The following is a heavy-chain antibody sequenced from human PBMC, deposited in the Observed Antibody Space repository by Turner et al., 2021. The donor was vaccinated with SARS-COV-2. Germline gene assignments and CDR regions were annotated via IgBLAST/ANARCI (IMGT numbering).Heavy chain of an antibody. V-gene: IGHV1-8*01. J-gene: IGHJ5*02. CDR3: ARGSYCSSTKCYTGGWIDP. Sequence: QVQLVQSGAEVKKPGASVKVSCKASGYTFTSYDINWVRQATGQGLEWMGWMNPKSGNTGYAQKFQGRVTMTRNTSISTAYMELSSLRSEDTAVYYCARGSYCSSTKCYTGGWIDPWGQGTLVTVSS. CDR1: GYTFTSYD. CDR2: MNPKSGNT. D-gene: IGHD2-2*02.